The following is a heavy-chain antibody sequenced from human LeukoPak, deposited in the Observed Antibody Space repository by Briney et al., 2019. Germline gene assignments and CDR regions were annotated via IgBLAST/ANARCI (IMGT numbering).Heavy chain of an antibody. D-gene: IGHD3-16*02. CDR1: GGSISSYY. J-gene: IGHJ3*02. CDR2: IYTSGST. V-gene: IGHV4-4*07. Sequence: SETLSLTCTVSGGSISSYYWSWIRQPAGKGLEWIGRIYTSGSTNYNPSLKSRLTISVDTSKNQFSLKLNSVTAADTAVYYCARVGGYPLSAFDIWGQGTMVTVSS. CDR3: ARVGGYPLSAFDI.